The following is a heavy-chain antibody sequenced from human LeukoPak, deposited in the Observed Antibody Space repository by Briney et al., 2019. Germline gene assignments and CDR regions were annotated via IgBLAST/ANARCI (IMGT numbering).Heavy chain of an antibody. D-gene: IGHD4-23*01. CDR1: GFTFSSYA. Sequence: GGSLRLSCAASGFTFSSYAMSWVRQAPGKGLEWVSVISGSGGSTYYADSVKGRFTISRDNSKNTLYLQMNSLRAEDTAVYYCARDFYGDNSEVVSWHFDLWGRGTLVSVSS. J-gene: IGHJ2*01. CDR3: ARDFYGDNSEVVSWHFDL. V-gene: IGHV3-23*01. CDR2: ISGSGGST.